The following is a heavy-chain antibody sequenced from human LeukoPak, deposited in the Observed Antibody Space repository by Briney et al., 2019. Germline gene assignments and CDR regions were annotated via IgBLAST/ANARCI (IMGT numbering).Heavy chain of an antibody. D-gene: IGHD3-9*01. Sequence: GGSLRLSCAASGFTFSGSAMHWVRQASGKGLEWVGRIRSKANSYATAYAASVKGRFTISRDDSKNTAYLQMNSLKTEDTAVYYCTSPSYDILTGYSPDWFDPWGQETLVTVSS. CDR3: TSPSYDILTGYSPDWFDP. CDR2: IRSKANSYAT. J-gene: IGHJ5*02. V-gene: IGHV3-73*01. CDR1: GFTFSGSA.